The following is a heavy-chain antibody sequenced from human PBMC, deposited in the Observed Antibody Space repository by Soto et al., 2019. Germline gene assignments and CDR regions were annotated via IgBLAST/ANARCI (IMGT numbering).Heavy chain of an antibody. CDR2: IYHSGST. CDR1: GGSISSSNW. CDR3: ARSRREVLRYFDGLWDP. J-gene: IGHJ5*02. V-gene: IGHV4-4*02. D-gene: IGHD3-9*01. Sequence: QVQLQESGPGLVKPSGTLSLTCAVSGGSISSSNWWSWVRQPPGKGLEWIGEIYHSGSTNYNPSLKSGITITVDKTKNQFSLMLSSVIAADTAVYYCARSRREVLRYFDGLWDPWGQGTLVTVSS.